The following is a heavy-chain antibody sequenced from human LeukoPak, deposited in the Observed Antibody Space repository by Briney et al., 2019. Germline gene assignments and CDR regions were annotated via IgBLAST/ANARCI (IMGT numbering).Heavy chain of an antibody. Sequence: GGSLRLSCAASGFTVSSNYMSWVRQTPGKGLEWVSVIYSGGSTYYADSVKGRFTISRDNAKNSLYLQMNSLRAEDTAVYYCARSVVAATETFDYWGQGTLVTVSS. V-gene: IGHV3-53*01. D-gene: IGHD2-15*01. CDR3: ARSVVAATETFDY. J-gene: IGHJ4*02. CDR1: GFTVSSNY. CDR2: IYSGGST.